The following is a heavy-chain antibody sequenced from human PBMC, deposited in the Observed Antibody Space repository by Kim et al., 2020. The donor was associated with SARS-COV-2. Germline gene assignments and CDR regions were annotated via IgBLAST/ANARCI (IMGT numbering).Heavy chain of an antibody. J-gene: IGHJ6*02. CDR3: ARDMTWGYGMDV. D-gene: IGHD3-16*01. V-gene: IGHV3-48*03. CDR2: ITSSGSTI. Sequence: GGSLRLSCAASGFTFSSYEMNWVRQGPGKGLEWISYITSSGSTIYYADSVKGRFTISRDNAKNSLYLQMNSLRAEDTAVYYCARDMTWGYGMDVWGQGTT. CDR1: GFTFSSYE.